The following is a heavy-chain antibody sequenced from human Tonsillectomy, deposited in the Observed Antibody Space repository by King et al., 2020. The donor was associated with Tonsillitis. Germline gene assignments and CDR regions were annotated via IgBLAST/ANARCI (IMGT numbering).Heavy chain of an antibody. V-gene: IGHV3-23*04. D-gene: IGHD6-19*01. CDR3: AKDVAVAGGVLYFDH. CDR1: GFTFSSYA. CDR2: VSGSGGST. Sequence: VQLVESGGGLVQPGGSLRLSCAASGFTFSSYAMSWVRQAPGKGLEWVSAVSGSGGSTYDADSVKGRFTISRDNSKNPLHLPMNSLRAEDTAVYYCAKDVAVAGGVLYFDHGGQGTLVTVSS. J-gene: IGHJ4*02.